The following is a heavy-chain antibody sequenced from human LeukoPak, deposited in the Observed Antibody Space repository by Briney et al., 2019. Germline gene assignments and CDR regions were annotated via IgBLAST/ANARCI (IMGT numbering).Heavy chain of an antibody. J-gene: IGHJ4*02. CDR2: IYYSGST. CDR3: ARSYYDSSGYFAGRISFDY. D-gene: IGHD3-22*01. Sequence: SETLSLTCTVSGGSISSHYWSWIRQPPGKGLEWIGYIYYSGSTNYNPSLKSRVTISVDTSKNQFSLKLSSVTAADTAVYYCARSYYDSSGYFAGRISFDYWGQGTLVTVSS. V-gene: IGHV4-59*11. CDR1: GGSISSHY.